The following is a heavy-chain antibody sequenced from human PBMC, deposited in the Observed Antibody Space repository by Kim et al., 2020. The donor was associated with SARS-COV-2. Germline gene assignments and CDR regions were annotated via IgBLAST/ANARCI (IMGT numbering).Heavy chain of an antibody. J-gene: IGHJ4*02. CDR3: TNYGSGSGNL. CDR2: ISKDGSDK. CDR1: GFTFSNYG. V-gene: IGHV3-30*18. D-gene: IGHD2-15*01. Sequence: GGSLRLSCAASGFTFSNYGMHWVRQAPGKGLEGVAVISKDGSDKDYADSMKGRFTTSRDNSKNTVYLQMSNLRAEDTAIYYCTNYGSGSGNLWGQGTLVIVSS.